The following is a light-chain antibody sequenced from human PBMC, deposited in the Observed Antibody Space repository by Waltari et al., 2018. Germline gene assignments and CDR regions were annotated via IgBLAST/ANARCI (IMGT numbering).Light chain of an antibody. Sequence: DIQVTQSPSSLSASVGDTVSNTGRASQSIRTFLAWYQQKPGKAPNLLIYLASTLETGVPSRFSGSGSGTEFTLTISSLQPDDFATYYCQQYNSVPYTFGQGTKVEI. J-gene: IGKJ2*01. CDR2: LAS. CDR3: QQYNSVPYT. CDR1: QSIRTF. V-gene: IGKV1-5*03.